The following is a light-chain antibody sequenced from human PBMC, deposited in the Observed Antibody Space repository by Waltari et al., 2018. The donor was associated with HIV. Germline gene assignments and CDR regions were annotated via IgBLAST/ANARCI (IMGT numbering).Light chain of an antibody. V-gene: IGLV2-8*01. CDR2: EVN. CDR1: SSEVGRYDY. CDR3: SSYAGINPVI. Sequence: QSALTQPPSASGSLGQSVTLSCPGSSSEVGRYDYVSWYPPHPGKAPKLLIFEVNKRPSGVPDRFSGSKSGNTASLTVSGLQAEDEAEYSCSSYAGINPVIFGGGTTLTVL. J-gene: IGLJ2*01.